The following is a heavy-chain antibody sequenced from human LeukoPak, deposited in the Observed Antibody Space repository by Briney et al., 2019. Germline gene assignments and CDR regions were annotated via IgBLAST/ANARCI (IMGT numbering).Heavy chain of an antibody. Sequence: ASVKVSCKASGYTFTGFYIHWVRQAPGQGLEWMGWIYSDSGDTNYTQKFQGWVTMTRDTSISTAYMELSRLTSDDTAVYYCARSAGSAFFDYWGQGTLVTVSS. CDR3: ARSAGSAFFDY. CDR2: IYSDSGDT. V-gene: IGHV1-2*04. J-gene: IGHJ4*02. D-gene: IGHD2-15*01. CDR1: GYTFTGFY.